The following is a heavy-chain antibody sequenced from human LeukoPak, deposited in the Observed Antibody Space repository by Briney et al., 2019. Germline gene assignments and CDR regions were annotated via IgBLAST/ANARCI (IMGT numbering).Heavy chain of an antibody. V-gene: IGHV1-69*06. Sequence: SVKVSCKASGGTFSSYAISWVRQAPGQGLEWMGGIIPIFGTANYAQKFQGRVTITADKSTNTAYMELSSLRSEDTAVYYCARELSDGYSGYDADAFDIWGQGTMVTVSS. CDR1: GGTFSSYA. CDR3: ARELSDGYSGYDADAFDI. J-gene: IGHJ3*02. D-gene: IGHD5-12*01. CDR2: IIPIFGTA.